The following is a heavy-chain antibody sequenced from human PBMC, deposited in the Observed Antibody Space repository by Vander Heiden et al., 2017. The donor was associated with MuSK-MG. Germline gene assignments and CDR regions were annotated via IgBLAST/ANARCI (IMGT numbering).Heavy chain of an antibody. Sequence: QVQLVESGGGVVQPGRSLRLSCAASGFPFSSYGMHWVRQAPGKRLEWVAVIWSDGSNKYYADSVKGRFTISRDNSKNTLYLQMNSLRAEDTAVYYCARPSENSGYYDWGQGTLVTVSS. CDR3: ARPSENSGYYD. CDR1: GFPFSSYG. V-gene: IGHV3-33*01. J-gene: IGHJ4*02. D-gene: IGHD5-12*01. CDR2: IWSDGSNK.